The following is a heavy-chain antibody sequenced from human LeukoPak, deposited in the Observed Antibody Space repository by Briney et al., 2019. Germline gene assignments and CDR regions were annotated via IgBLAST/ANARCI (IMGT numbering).Heavy chain of an antibody. J-gene: IGHJ4*02. CDR1: GFTFSNVC. Sequence: GGSLRLSCAASGFTFSNVCRRCVRQAPGKGLEWVGHIKSKTDGGTTDYAAPVKGRFTISRDDSKNTLSMRMNSLKTEDTAVYYSTTDNKGLFLLDYWGQGTLVTVSS. D-gene: IGHD2-21*01. V-gene: IGHV3-15*01. CDR3: TTDNKGLFLLDY. CDR2: IKSKTDGGTT.